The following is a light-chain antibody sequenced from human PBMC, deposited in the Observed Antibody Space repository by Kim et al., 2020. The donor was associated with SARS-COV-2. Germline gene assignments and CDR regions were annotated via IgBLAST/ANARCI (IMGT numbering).Light chain of an antibody. CDR2: AAS. CDR3: QQCYSTPRT. Sequence: SASVGDRVTSTCRTSQNISNYLNWYQQKPGKAPKLLIYAASNLQSGVPSRFSGSGSGTDFTLTISSLQSEDFATYYCQQCYSTPRTFGQGTKLEI. V-gene: IGKV1-39*01. J-gene: IGKJ2*02. CDR1: QNISNY.